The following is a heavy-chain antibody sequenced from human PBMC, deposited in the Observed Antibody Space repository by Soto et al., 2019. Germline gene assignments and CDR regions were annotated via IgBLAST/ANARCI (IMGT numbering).Heavy chain of an antibody. D-gene: IGHD3-3*01. CDR1: GFTFSSYW. Sequence: GGSLRLSCAASGFTFSSYWMSWVRQAPGKGLEWVANIKQDGSEKYYVDSVKGRFTISRDNAKNPLYLQMNSLRAEDTAVYYCARVGLRFLEWLLSPGYFDYWGQGTLVTVSS. CDR3: ARVGLRFLEWLLSPGYFDY. J-gene: IGHJ4*02. V-gene: IGHV3-7*03. CDR2: IKQDGSEK.